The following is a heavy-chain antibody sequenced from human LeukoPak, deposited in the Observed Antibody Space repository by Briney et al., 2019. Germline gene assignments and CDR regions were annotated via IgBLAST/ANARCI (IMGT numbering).Heavy chain of an antibody. V-gene: IGHV3-64*02. D-gene: IGHD2-2*01. J-gene: IGHJ4*02. CDR3: ARGIDSPYCTSTSCPEGIDL. CDR1: GFTFRSHP. CDR2: IDTVGGIT. Sequence: GGSLRLSCAASGFTFRSHPMHWVRQAPGKGLEYISAIDTVGGITHYADSVKGRSTISRDNSKNTLSLQVGSLRPDDMAVYYCARGIDSPYCTSTSCPEGIDLWGQGTLVTLSS.